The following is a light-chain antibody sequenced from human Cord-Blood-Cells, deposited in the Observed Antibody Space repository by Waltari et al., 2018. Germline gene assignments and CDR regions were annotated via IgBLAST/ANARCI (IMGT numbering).Light chain of an antibody. Sequence: QSALTPPPPASWSPGQSATTSSTGPSSHVGRYNSVSWYQQHPGKAPELMIYEVSKRPSGVPDRFSGSKSGNTASLPVSGLQAEDEADYYCSSYAGSNKGVYGTGTKVTVL. CDR1: SSHVGRYNS. CDR2: EVS. V-gene: IGLV2-8*01. CDR3: SSYAGSNKGV. J-gene: IGLJ1*01.